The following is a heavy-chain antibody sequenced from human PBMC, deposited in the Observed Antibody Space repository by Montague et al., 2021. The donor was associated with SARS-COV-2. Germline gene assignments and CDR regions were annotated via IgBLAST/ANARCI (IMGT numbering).Heavy chain of an antibody. Sequence: SETLSLTCAVYGEPFSGFFWSWIRQPPGKGLEWIAEINDRGVTNYNYNPSLGSRVTISADTSKNQFSLKLRSVTAADTAVYYCARWDPQTLTVISLRGKSANDYWGQGTLVTVS. J-gene: IGHJ4*02. CDR1: GEPFSGFF. CDR3: ARWDPQTLTVISLRGKSANDY. V-gene: IGHV4-34*01. D-gene: IGHD4-11*01. CDR2: INDRGVTNY.